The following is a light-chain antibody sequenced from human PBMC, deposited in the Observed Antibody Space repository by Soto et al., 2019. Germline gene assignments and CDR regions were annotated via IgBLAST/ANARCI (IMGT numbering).Light chain of an antibody. J-gene: IGLJ1*01. Sequence: QSALTQPASVSGSPGQSIAISCTGNSSDVGAYNYVSWYQQHPGRAPKLMIYDVSNRPSGVSNRFSGSKSGNTASLTISGLQAEDEADYYCSSYTSSSTYVLGTGTKLTVL. CDR1: SSDVGAYNY. CDR3: SSYTSSSTYV. V-gene: IGLV2-14*01. CDR2: DVS.